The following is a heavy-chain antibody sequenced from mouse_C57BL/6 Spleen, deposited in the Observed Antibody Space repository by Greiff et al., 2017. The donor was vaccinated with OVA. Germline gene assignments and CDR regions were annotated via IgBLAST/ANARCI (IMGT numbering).Heavy chain of an antibody. D-gene: IGHD2-4*01. CDR2: IYPGDGDT. Sequence: QVQLQQSGPELVKPGASVKISCKASGYAFSSSWMNWVKQRPGKGLEWIGRIYPGDGDTNYNGKFKGKATLTADKSSSTAYMQLSSLTSEDSAVYFCARWDDYDCTFDYWGQGTTLTVSS. J-gene: IGHJ2*01. CDR3: ARWDDYDCTFDY. V-gene: IGHV1-82*01. CDR1: GYAFSSSW.